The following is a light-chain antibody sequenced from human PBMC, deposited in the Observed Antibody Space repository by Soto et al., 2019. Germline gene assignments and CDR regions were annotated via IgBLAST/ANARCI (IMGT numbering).Light chain of an antibody. V-gene: IGKV1-39*01. Sequence: DIQMTQSPSPLAASVGDRITISCRASQSISTYLNWYHQKPGRAPKLLIYAASTLQSGVPSRFSGSGSGTDFTLTIASLQPEDFATYYCQQTYNAPLTFGGGT. CDR3: QQTYNAPLT. J-gene: IGKJ4*01. CDR2: AAS. CDR1: QSISTY.